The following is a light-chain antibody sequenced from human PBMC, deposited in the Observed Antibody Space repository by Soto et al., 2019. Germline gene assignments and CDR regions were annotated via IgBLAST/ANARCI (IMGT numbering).Light chain of an antibody. CDR2: GAS. V-gene: IGKV3-15*01. J-gene: IGKJ1*01. CDR1: QSVNSN. Sequence: ETVITQSPATLSVSPGERATLSCRASQSVNSNLAWYQQKLGQAPRVLIFGASTRATGIPARFSGSGSGTEFSLTINSXQSEDFAVYYCQEYNTWPWTFGQGTKVDIK. CDR3: QEYNTWPWT.